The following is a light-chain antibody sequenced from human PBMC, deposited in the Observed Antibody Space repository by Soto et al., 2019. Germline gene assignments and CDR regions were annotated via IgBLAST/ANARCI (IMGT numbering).Light chain of an antibody. Sequence: DFQLTQSPSSLSASVGDRVSVTCRASQPISTFLNWYQLKPGKAPKLLIYAASTLRSGVPSRFSGGGSGTHFTLTISSLHPEDFATYYCQQSYSPPFTFGPGTKVDVK. CDR1: QPISTF. CDR2: AAS. J-gene: IGKJ3*01. CDR3: QQSYSPPFT. V-gene: IGKV1-39*01.